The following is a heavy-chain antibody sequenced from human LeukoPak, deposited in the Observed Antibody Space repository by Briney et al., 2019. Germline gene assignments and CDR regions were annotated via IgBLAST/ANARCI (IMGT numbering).Heavy chain of an antibody. CDR1: GGSISPYY. CDR2: IFYSGVT. CDR3: ARAETLAAIYFDF. J-gene: IGHJ4*02. D-gene: IGHD6-25*01. V-gene: IGHV4-59*01. Sequence: SETLSLTCSVSGGSISPYYWSWIRQPPEKGLEWIGYIFYSGVTTYNPSLKSRVSISLDSPKNQFFLRLTSVTAADTAMYYCARAETLAAIYFDFWGQGRLVTVSS.